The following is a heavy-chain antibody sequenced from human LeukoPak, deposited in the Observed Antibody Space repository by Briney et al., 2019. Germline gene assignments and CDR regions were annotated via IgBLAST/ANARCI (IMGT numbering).Heavy chain of an antibody. CDR3: VRAIGRGPGGHSDY. V-gene: IGHV3-11*05. Sequence: PGGSLRLSCAASGLTFSGTYMSWIRQAPGKGLEWVSYISDSGTFAEYTDSVKGRFTISKDNAKNALYLQMNSLRGEDTAVYYCVRAIGRGPGGHSDYWGQGILVAVSS. CDR1: GLTFSGTY. J-gene: IGHJ4*02. CDR2: ISDSGTFA. D-gene: IGHD3-10*01.